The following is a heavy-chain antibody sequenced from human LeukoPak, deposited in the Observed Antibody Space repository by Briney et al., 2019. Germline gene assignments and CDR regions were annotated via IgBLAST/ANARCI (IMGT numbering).Heavy chain of an antibody. Sequence: SPSQSPIRTVAGSSISSGYYWCWIRQPPGKGLVWIGSIYHRGSTNHTPSIKSPVTISVDTTKNQFSLRLSSVTTTDPAVYYCARDSRGYSGYGLIYYYNYMDVGGKATTVTISS. J-gene: IGHJ6*03. CDR2: IYHRGST. CDR3: ARDSRGYSGYGLIYYYNYMDV. V-gene: IGHV4-38-2*02. D-gene: IGHD5-12*01. CDR1: GSSISSGYY.